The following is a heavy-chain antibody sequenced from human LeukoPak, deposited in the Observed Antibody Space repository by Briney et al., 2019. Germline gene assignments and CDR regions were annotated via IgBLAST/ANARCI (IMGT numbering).Heavy chain of an antibody. Sequence: GGSLRLSCAASGFAFNNYAMTWVRQAPGKGLEWVSNINDNGGQRHYADSVKGRFTISRDNSKNTLFLQMDSLRAEDTAVYYCAKTQWKVGATDYFDYWSQGILVTVSS. CDR3: AKTQWKVGATDYFDY. J-gene: IGHJ4*02. D-gene: IGHD1-26*01. V-gene: IGHV3-23*01. CDR2: INDNGGQR. CDR1: GFAFNNYA.